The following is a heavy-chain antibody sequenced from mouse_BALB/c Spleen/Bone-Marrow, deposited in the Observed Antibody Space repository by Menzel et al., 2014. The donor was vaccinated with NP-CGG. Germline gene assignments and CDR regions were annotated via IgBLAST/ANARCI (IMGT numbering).Heavy chain of an antibody. J-gene: IGHJ2*01. CDR3: ARPLTGAYFDY. Sequence: VQLKDSGGGLVKPGGSLKLSCAASGFAFSSYDMSWVRQTPEKRLEWVATISSGGSYTYYPDSVKGRFTISRDNARNTLYLQMSSLRSEDTALYYCARPLTGAYFDYWGQGTTLTVSS. V-gene: IGHV5-9*02. CDR1: GFAFSSYD. CDR2: ISSGGSYT. D-gene: IGHD4-1*01.